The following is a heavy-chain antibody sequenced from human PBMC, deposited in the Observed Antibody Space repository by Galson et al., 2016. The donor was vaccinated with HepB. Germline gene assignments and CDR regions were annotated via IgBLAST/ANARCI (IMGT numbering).Heavy chain of an antibody. J-gene: IGHJ2*01. Sequence: TLSLTCTVSGGSISSGGYYWSWIRQHPGKGLEWIGYTYYGGNTYYNPSLKSRVTISVGTFDNQFSLTMTSVTAADTALDYCARGLGRYFDLWGRGTPVTVSS. CDR1: GGSISSGGYY. V-gene: IGHV4-31*03. D-gene: IGHD7-27*01. CDR2: TYYGGNT. CDR3: ARGLGRYFDL.